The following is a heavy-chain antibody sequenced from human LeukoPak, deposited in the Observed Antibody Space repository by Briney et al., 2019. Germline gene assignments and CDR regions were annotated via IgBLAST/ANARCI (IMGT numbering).Heavy chain of an antibody. V-gene: IGHV4-39*07. D-gene: IGHD6-13*01. CDR3: ARGWSHNFDY. J-gene: IGHJ4*02. CDR2: IYYSGST. CDR1: GGSISSSYYY. Sequence: SETLSLTCTVSGGSISSSYYYWGWIRQPPGKGLEWIGSIYYSGSTNYNPSLKSRVTISVDTSKNQFSLKLSSVTAADTAVYYCARGWSHNFDYWGQGTLVTVSS.